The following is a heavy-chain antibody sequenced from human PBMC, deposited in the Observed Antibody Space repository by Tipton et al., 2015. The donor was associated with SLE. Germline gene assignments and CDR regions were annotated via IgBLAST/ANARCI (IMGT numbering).Heavy chain of an antibody. J-gene: IGHJ4*02. V-gene: IGHV4-59*01. Sequence: TLSLTCSLSGGSISSYYCSWVRQSPGKGLEWIGSVYYFGSTNYNPSLKSRATVSVDTSRNHISLRLTSVSGADTAVYYCATSAGYCSVTSCLGHWGQGTLVTVSS. CDR3: ATSAGYCSVTSCLGH. D-gene: IGHD2-15*01. CDR1: GGSISSYY. CDR2: VYYFGST.